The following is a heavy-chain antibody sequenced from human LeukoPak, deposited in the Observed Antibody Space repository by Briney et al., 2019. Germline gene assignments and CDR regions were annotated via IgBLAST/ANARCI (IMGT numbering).Heavy chain of an antibody. Sequence: GGSLRLSCAASGFTFSDYYMSWIRQAPGKGLEWVSYISSSGSTIYYADSVKGRFTISRDNAKNLLYLQMNSLRAEDTAVYYCARDSDYGGNSRDYWGQGTLVTVSS. CDR2: ISSSGSTI. J-gene: IGHJ4*02. CDR1: GFTFSDYY. D-gene: IGHD4-23*01. CDR3: ARDSDYGGNSRDY. V-gene: IGHV3-11*04.